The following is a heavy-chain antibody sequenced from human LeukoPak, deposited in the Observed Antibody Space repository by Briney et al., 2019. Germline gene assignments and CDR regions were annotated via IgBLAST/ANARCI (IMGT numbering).Heavy chain of an antibody. CDR3: ARDYKVRGVIRSNNDY. CDR1: GFTFSSYS. CDR2: ISSSSSYI. Sequence: GGSLRLSCAASGFTFSSYSMNWVRQAPGKGLEWVSSISSSSSYIYYADSVKGRFTISRDNAKNSLYLQMNSLRAEDTAVYYCARDYKVRGVIRSNNDYWGQGTLVTVSS. J-gene: IGHJ4*02. D-gene: IGHD3-10*01. V-gene: IGHV3-21*01.